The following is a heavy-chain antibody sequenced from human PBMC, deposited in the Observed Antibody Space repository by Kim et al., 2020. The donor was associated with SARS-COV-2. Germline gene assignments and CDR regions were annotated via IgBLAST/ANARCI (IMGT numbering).Heavy chain of an antibody. D-gene: IGHD6-13*01. CDR2: IYYSGTT. Sequence: SETLSLTCTVSSDSISSYYCSWIRQLPGKGLEWIGYIYYSGTTNNNPSLNSRVTISWDTSKNQFSLELTSVTDADTAAYYCARSEGRGSWHQFDYWGQG. V-gene: IGHV4-59*01. CDR3: ARSEGRGSWHQFDY. J-gene: IGHJ4*02. CDR1: SDSISSYY.